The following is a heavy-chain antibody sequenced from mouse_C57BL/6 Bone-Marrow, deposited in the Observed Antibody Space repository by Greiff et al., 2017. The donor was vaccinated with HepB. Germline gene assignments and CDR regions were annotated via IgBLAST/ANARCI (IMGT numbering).Heavy chain of an antibody. Sequence: VQLKQSGPELVKPGASVKISCKASGYSFTGYYMNWVKQSPEKSLEWIGEINPSTGGTTYNQKFKAKATLTVDKSSSTAYMQLKSLTSEDSAVYYCARLNDGYGKSCAYWGQGTLVTVSA. J-gene: IGHJ3*01. V-gene: IGHV1-42*01. D-gene: IGHD2-3*01. CDR1: GYSFTGYY. CDR3: ARLNDGYGKSCAY. CDR2: INPSTGGT.